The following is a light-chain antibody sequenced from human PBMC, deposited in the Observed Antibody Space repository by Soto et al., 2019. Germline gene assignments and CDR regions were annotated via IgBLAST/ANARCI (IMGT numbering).Light chain of an antibody. J-gene: IGKJ4*01. CDR1: QSVSSTH. V-gene: IGKV3-20*01. CDR3: QQYSSSPST. CDR2: GAS. Sequence: EIVLTQSPGTLSLSPGERATLSCRASQSVSSTHLAWYQQKPGQAPRLLIYGASSRATGIPDRFSGSGSGTGFTLSMNRPEPEDYALYYCQQYSSSPSTFGGGIWVEVK.